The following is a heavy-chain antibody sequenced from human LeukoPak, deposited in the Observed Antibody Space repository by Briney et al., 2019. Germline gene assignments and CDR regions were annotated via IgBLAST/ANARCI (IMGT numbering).Heavy chain of an antibody. CDR2: INSDGSST. J-gene: IGHJ6*03. V-gene: IGHV3-74*01. Sequence: GSLRLSCAASGFTFSSYWMHWVRQAPGKGLVWVSRINSDGSSTSYADSVKGRFTISRDNAKNTLYLQMNSLRAEDTAVYYCARDFEYCSSTSCPYYYYYMDVWGKGTTVTVSS. D-gene: IGHD2-2*01. CDR1: GFTFSSYW. CDR3: ARDFEYCSSTSCPYYYYYMDV.